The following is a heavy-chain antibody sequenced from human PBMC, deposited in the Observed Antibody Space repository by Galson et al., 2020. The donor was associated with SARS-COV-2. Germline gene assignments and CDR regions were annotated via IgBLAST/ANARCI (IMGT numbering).Heavy chain of an antibody. D-gene: IGHD3-22*01. CDR1: GGSISSGDYY. CDR2: IYYSGST. V-gene: IGHV4-30-4*01. CDR3: ARGRDVSSGYYDWHYYGMDV. Sequence: ETSETLSLTCTVSGGSISSGDYYWSWIRQPPGKGLEWIGYIYYSGSTYYNPSLKSRVTISVDTSKNQFSLKLSSVTAADTAVYYCARGRDVSSGYYDWHYYGMDVWGQGTTVTVSS. J-gene: IGHJ6*02.